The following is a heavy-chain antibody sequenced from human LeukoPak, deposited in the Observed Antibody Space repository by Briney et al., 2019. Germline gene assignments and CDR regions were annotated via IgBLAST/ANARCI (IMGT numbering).Heavy chain of an antibody. D-gene: IGHD3-10*01. J-gene: IGHJ5*02. CDR1: GGSISSSNYY. CDR3: ARRRRIPHYYGSGKINWFDP. Sequence: PSETLSLTCIVSGGSISSSNYYWGWIRQSPGKGLEWIGSIYSRGSTYYNPSLKSRVIVSSDMSKNQFSLKLSSETAADTAVYYCARRRRIPHYYGSGKINWFDPWGQGTLVTVSS. V-gene: IGHV4-39*07. CDR2: IYSRGST.